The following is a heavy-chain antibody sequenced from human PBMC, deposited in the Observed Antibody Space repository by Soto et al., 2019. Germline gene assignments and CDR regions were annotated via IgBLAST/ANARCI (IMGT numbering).Heavy chain of an antibody. CDR1: GFTFSNAW. CDR3: TNPEPKYSSSWYYFDY. V-gene: IGHV3-15*01. Sequence: GGSLRLSCAASGFTFSNAWMSWVRQAPGKGLEWVGRIKSKTDGGTTDYAAPVKGRFTISRDDSKNTLYLQMNSLKTEDTAVYYCTNPEPKYSSSWYYFDYWGQGTLVTVSS. D-gene: IGHD6-13*01. CDR2: IKSKTDGGTT. J-gene: IGHJ4*02.